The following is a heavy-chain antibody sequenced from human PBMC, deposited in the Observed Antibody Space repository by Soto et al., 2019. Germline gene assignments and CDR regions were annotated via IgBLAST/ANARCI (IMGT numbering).Heavy chain of an antibody. CDR2: IIPIFGTA. CDR1: GGTFSSYA. CDR3: ARVRGSGSYYKYYYYGMDV. D-gene: IGHD3-10*01. Sequence: SVKVSCKASGGTFSSYAISWVRQAPGQGLEWMGGIIPIFGTANYAQKFQGRVTITADESTSTAYMELSSLRSEDTAVYYCARVRGSGSYYKYYYYGMDVWGQGTTVTVSS. J-gene: IGHJ6*02. V-gene: IGHV1-69*13.